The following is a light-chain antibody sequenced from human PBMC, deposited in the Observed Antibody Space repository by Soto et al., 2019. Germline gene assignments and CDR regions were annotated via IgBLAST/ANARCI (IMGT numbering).Light chain of an antibody. Sequence: EIVLTQSPGTLSLSPGERATLSCRASQSVSSSYLAWYQQKPGQAPRLLIYGATSRATGIPDRLSGSGSGTDFTLTISRLEPEDFAVYYCQQYGSSPQSTFGQGTRLEI. CDR2: GAT. CDR1: QSVSSSY. J-gene: IGKJ5*01. V-gene: IGKV3-20*01. CDR3: QQYGSSPQST.